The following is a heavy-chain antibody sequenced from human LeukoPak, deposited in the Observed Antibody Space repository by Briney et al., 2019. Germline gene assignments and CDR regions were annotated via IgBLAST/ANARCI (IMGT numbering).Heavy chain of an antibody. J-gene: IGHJ3*02. V-gene: IGHV3-21*01. Sequence: GGSLRLSCAASGFTFSGYNINWVRQAPGKGLEWVSSISSSSTYIYYADSVKGRFTISRDNAKNSLYLQMNSLRAEDTAVYYCARTTAARWELLGAFDIWGQGTMVTVSS. CDR2: ISSSSTYI. CDR3: ARTTAARWELLGAFDI. CDR1: GFTFSGYN. D-gene: IGHD1-26*01.